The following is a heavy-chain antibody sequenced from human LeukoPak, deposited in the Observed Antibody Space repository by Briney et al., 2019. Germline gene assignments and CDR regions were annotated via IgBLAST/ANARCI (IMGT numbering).Heavy chain of an antibody. CDR3: ARDGTYYDFWSGTDY. V-gene: IGHV4-4*07. J-gene: IGHJ4*02. CDR2: IYTSGST. D-gene: IGHD3-3*01. Sequence: SETLSLTCTVSGGSISSYYWSWIRQPAGKGLGWIGRIYTSGSTNYNPSLKSRVTMSVDTSKNQFSLKLSSVTAADTAVYYCARDGTYYDFWSGTDYWGQGTLVTVSS. CDR1: GGSISSYY.